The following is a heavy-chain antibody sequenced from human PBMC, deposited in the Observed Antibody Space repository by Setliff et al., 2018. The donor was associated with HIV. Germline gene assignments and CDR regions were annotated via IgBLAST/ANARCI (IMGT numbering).Heavy chain of an antibody. J-gene: IGHJ6*02. CDR1: GGSFSSYY. CDR3: ARGQWLYYCMDV. D-gene: IGHD6-19*01. Sequence: SETLSLTCAVYGGSFSSYYWTWIRQPPGKGLQWIGEINDSGSTNYNPSLKSRVTISVDPSKNQFSLKLSSVTTADTAVYYCARGQWLYYCMDVWGQGTTVTVSS. CDR2: INDSGST. V-gene: IGHV4-34*01.